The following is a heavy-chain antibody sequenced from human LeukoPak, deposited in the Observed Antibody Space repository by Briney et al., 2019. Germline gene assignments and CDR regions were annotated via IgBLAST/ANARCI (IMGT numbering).Heavy chain of an antibody. CDR2: ISDSGSIR. V-gene: IGHV3-11*04. J-gene: IGHJ3*02. Sequence: GGSLRLSCAASGFIFSDYYMSWIRQAPGKGLEWVSYISDSGSIRYYADSVKGRFTISRDNAKNSLYLQMNSLRAEDTAVYYCVKTFAGNYDYVWGSYRPVAFDIWGQGTMVTVSS. CDR3: VKTFAGNYDYVWGSYRPVAFDI. CDR1: GFIFSDYY. D-gene: IGHD3-16*02.